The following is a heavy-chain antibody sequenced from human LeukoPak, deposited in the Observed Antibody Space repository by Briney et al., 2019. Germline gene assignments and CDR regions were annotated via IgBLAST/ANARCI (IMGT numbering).Heavy chain of an antibody. CDR2: INHSGST. J-gene: IGHJ1*01. CDR3: ASGAVVTAISEYFQH. CDR1: GGSFSGYY. D-gene: IGHD2-21*02. Sequence: SETLSLTCAVYGGSFSGYYWSWIRQPPGKGLEWIGEINHSGSTNYNPSLKSRVTISVDTSKNQFFLKLSSVTAADTAVYYCASGAVVTAISEYFQHWGQGTLVTVSS. V-gene: IGHV4-34*01.